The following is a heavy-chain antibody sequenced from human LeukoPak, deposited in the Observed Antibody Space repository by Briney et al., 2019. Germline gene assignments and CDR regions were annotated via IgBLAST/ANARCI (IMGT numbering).Heavy chain of an antibody. CDR3: ARQFVPGYSYGRGMDV. CDR1: GYTFTSYG. CDR2: ISAYNGNT. D-gene: IGHD5-18*01. Sequence: GASVKVSCKASGYTFTSYGISWVRQAPGQGLEWMGWISAYNGNTNYAQKLQGRVTMTTDTSTSTAYMELRSLRSDDTAVYYCARQFVPGYSYGRGMDVWGQGTTVTVSS. J-gene: IGHJ6*02. V-gene: IGHV1-18*01.